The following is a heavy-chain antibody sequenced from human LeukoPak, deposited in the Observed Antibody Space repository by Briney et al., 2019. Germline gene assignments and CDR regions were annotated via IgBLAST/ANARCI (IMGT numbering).Heavy chain of an antibody. CDR2: ISHSGST. D-gene: IGHD6-13*01. CDR1: NDSFSSYY. Sequence: SETLSLTCTVSNDSFSSYYWSWIRQPPGNGLEWIGYISHSGSTNYNPSLKSRLTISVGASRNQFFLELSSVTPADTAVYYCAGQGLGSSWFYHGGFYYCDSWGQGTLVTVS. V-gene: IGHV4-59*01. J-gene: IGHJ4*02. CDR3: AGQGLGSSWFYHGGFYYCDS.